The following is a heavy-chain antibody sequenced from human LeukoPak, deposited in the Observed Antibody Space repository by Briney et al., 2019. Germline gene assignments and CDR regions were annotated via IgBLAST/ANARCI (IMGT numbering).Heavy chain of an antibody. D-gene: IGHD2-21*02. CDR1: GYTFIGYY. V-gene: IGHV1-2*06. CDR2: INPNSGDT. J-gene: IGHJ4*02. Sequence: ASVKVSCKASGYTFIGYYMHWVRQAPGQGLEWMGRINPNSGDTNYAQKFQGRVTMTRDTSISTAYMELSRLRSDDTAVYYCARVGYCGGDCYSFDYWGQGTLVTVSS. CDR3: ARVGYCGGDCYSFDY.